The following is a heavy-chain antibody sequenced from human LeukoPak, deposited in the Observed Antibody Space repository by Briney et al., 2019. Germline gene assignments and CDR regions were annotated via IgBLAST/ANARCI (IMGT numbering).Heavy chain of an antibody. J-gene: IGHJ3*02. D-gene: IGHD4-17*01. Sequence: GGSLRLSCAASGFTFSNAWMSWVRQAPGKGLEWVGRIKSKTDGGTTDYAAPVKGRFTISRDDSKNTLYLQMNSLKTEDTAVYYCTTGPPTVTDAFDIWGQGTMVTVSS. CDR1: GFTFSNAW. CDR2: IKSKTDGGTT. CDR3: TTGPPTVTDAFDI. V-gene: IGHV3-15*01.